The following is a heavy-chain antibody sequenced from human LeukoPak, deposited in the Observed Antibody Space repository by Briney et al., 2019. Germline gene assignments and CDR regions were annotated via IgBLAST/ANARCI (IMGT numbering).Heavy chain of an antibody. D-gene: IGHD3-22*01. CDR1: GGSISSYY. J-gene: IGHJ3*02. CDR3: ARASRGYVAFDI. CDR2: IYYSGST. Sequence: PSETLSLTCTVSGGSISSYYWSWIRQPPGKGLEWIGYIYYSGSTNYNPSLKSRVTISVDTSKNQFSLTLSSVTAADTAVYYCARASRGYVAFDIWGQGTMVTVSS. V-gene: IGHV4-59*01.